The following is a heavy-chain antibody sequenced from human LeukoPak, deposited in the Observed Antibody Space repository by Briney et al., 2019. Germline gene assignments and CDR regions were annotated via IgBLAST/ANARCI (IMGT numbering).Heavy chain of an antibody. D-gene: IGHD1-7*01. CDR3: ATSGNYAYPAKY. CDR1: GGSTSGSSYY. V-gene: IGHV4-39*01. CDR2: IYYSGNT. Sequence: NPSETLSLTCAVSGGSTSGSSYYWGWIRQPPGKGLEWIGSIYYSGNTYYNPSLESRVTISVDTSKNQFSLKLTSVTAADTAVYYCATSGNYAYPAKYWGQGTLVTVSS. J-gene: IGHJ4*02.